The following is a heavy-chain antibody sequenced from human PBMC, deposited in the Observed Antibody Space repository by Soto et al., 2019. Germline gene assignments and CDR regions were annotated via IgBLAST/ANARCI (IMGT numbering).Heavy chain of an antibody. CDR3: ARESGGATATLDYYYFYMDV. CDR1: GDTFTGYY. D-gene: IGHD5-12*01. V-gene: IGHV1-2*04. Sequence: QVQLVQSGAEVKKPGASVTVSCRASGDTFTGYYMRWVRQAPGQGLEWMGWINPNSGVTKYVQKFQGWVTMTRDTSIRTVYMELSRLRSDDTAVYYCARESGGATATLDYYYFYMDVWGTGTTVTVSS. J-gene: IGHJ6*03. CDR2: INPNSGVT.